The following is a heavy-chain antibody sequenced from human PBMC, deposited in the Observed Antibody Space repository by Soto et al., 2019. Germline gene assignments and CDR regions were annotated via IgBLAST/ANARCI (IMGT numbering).Heavy chain of an antibody. D-gene: IGHD4-17*01. CDR3: AISERREESYAAFDI. Sequence: PSETLSLTCTVSGGSISSGDYYWSWIRQPPGKGLEWIGYIDDRGSTHHNPSLESRVTMSVDMSKNQFSLKLSSVTAADTAVYYCAISERREESYAAFDIWGQGTMVTVSS. J-gene: IGHJ3*02. CDR1: GGSISSGDYY. CDR2: IDDRGST. V-gene: IGHV4-30-4*01.